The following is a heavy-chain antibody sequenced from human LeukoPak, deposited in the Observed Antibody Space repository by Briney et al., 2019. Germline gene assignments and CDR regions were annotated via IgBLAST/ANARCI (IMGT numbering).Heavy chain of an antibody. D-gene: IGHD4-17*01. CDR3: AKAETVTQRGYFDY. Sequence: GGSLRLSCAASGSTFSSHTMNWVRQAPGKGLEWISYISNTGSVIYYADSVKGRFTISRDNAKNSLYLQMNSLRAEDTAVYYCAKAETVTQRGYFDYWGQGTLVTVSS. CDR1: GSTFSSHT. V-gene: IGHV3-48*04. CDR2: ISNTGSVI. J-gene: IGHJ4*02.